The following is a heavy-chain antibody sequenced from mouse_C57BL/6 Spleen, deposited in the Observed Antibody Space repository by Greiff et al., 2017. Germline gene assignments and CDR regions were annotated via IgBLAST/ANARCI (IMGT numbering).Heavy chain of an antibody. CDR3: ARGDGWFAY. Sequence: QVQLQQPGAELVRPGSSVKLSCKASGYTFTSYWMHWVKQRPIQGLEWIGNIDPSDSETNYNEKFKGKATLTVDKSSSTAYMQLSSLTSEDSAVYCCARGDGWFAYWGQGTMVTVSA. D-gene: IGHD3-3*01. CDR1: GYTFTSYW. J-gene: IGHJ3*01. CDR2: IDPSDSET. V-gene: IGHV1-52*01.